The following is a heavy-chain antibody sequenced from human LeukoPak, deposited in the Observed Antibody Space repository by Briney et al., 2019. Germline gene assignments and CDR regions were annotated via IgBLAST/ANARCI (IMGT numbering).Heavy chain of an antibody. D-gene: IGHD1-14*01. V-gene: IGHV3-7*01. CDR2: IKQDGSDK. CDR3: AREVWGPEY. Sequence: GDSLRLSCAASGFTFTKYWMTWVRQGPGKGLEWVGNIKQDGSDKNYMDSVKGRFTISRDNTKNSVYLQMSSLRAEDTAVYYCAREVWGPEYWGQGTLVTVPS. J-gene: IGHJ4*02. CDR1: GFTFTKYW.